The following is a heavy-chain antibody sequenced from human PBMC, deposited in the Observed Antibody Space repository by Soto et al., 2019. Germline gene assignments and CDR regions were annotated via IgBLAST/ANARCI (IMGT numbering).Heavy chain of an antibody. D-gene: IGHD3-3*01. CDR1: GFTFSSYG. CDR3: AKVRGNYDFWSGYSDY. J-gene: IGHJ4*02. CDR2: ISYDGSNK. V-gene: IGHV3-30*18. Sequence: QVQLVESGGGVVQPGRSLRLSCAASGFTFSSYGMHWVRQAPGKGLEWVAVISYDGSNKYYADSVKGRFTISRDNSKNTLYLQMNSLRAEDTALYYCAKVRGNYDFWSGYSDYWGQGTLVTDSS.